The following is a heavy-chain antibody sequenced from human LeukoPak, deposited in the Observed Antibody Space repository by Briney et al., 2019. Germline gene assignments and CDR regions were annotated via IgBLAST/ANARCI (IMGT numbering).Heavy chain of an antibody. J-gene: IGHJ4*02. CDR2: IYYSGST. Sequence: SETLSLTCTVSGGSINSSSYYWGWVRQPPGKGLEWIGSIYYSGSTYYNPSLKSRVTISVDTSKNQFSLKLSSVTAADTAVYYCARATVVTPRFDYWGQGTLVTVSS. V-gene: IGHV4-39*07. CDR3: ARATVVTPRFDY. CDR1: GGSINSSSYY. D-gene: IGHD4-23*01.